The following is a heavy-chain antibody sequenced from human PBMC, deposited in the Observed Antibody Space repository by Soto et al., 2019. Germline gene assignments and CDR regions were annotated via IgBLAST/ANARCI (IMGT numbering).Heavy chain of an antibody. CDR2: ISDDGSLK. Sequence: PGGSLRLSCAASGFTFINFAVHWVLQAPGKGLEWVALISDDGSLKSYGDSVKGRFTISRDNSKNTLFLQMDSLRADDTAVYYCARGRHWLGFGPRGVLDYWGQGTWVTVSS. CDR1: GFTFINFA. J-gene: IGHJ4*02. D-gene: IGHD6-19*01. V-gene: IGHV3-30-3*01. CDR3: ARGRHWLGFGPRGVLDY.